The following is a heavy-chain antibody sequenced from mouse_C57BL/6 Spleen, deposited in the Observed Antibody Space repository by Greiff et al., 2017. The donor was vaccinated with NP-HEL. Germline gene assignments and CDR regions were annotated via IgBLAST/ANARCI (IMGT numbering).Heavy chain of an antibody. J-gene: IGHJ4*01. CDR1: GYTFTDYY. CDR3: ARWNGNYVGAMDY. D-gene: IGHD2-1*01. CDR2: INPYNGGT. Sequence: VQLKQSGPVLVKPGASVKMSCKASGYTFTDYYMNWVKQSHGKSLEWIGVINPYNGGTSYNQKFKGKATLTVDKSSSTAYMELNSLTSEDSAVYYCARWNGNYVGAMDYWGQGTSVTVSS. V-gene: IGHV1-19*01.